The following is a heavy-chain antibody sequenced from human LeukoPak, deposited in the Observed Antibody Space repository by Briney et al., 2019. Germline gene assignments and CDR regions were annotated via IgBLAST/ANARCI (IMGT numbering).Heavy chain of an antibody. CDR3: ARHRSGTYYRFDY. J-gene: IGHJ4*02. D-gene: IGHD1-26*01. V-gene: IGHV4-39*01. CDR2: IYYGGSS. Sequence: IPSETLSLTCTVSGDSIGSSSYFWDWIRQPPGKGLEWIGSIYYGGSSYYNPSLKSRVTISVDTSKNQFSLKLSSVTAADTAVYYCARHRSGTYYRFDYWGQGTLVTVSS. CDR1: GDSIGSSSYF.